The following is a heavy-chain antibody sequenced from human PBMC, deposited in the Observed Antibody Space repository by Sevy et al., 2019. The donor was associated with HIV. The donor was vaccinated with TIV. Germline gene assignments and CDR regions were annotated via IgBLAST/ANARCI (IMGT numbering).Heavy chain of an antibody. V-gene: IGHV4-59*08. Sequence: SETLSLTCTVSGGSITSPYWNWIRQPPGKGLEWMANIFYNGHINYNPSLKSRVTFSLDTSKNHFSLRLSCVTAADTAMYYCAGENAWGRGYSWGQGTLVTVSS. CDR1: GGSITSPY. CDR3: AGENAWGRGYS. CDR2: IFYNGHI. J-gene: IGHJ4*02. D-gene: IGHD1-26*01.